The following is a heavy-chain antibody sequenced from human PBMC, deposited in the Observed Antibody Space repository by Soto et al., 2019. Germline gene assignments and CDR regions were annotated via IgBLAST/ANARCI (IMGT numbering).Heavy chain of an antibody. V-gene: IGHV1-18*01. CDR2: ISAYNGNT. D-gene: IGHD5-18*01. CDR1: GYTFTSYG. Sequence: QVQLVQSGAEVKKPGASVKVSCKASGYTFTSYGISWVRQAPGQGLEWMGWISAYNGNTNYAQKLQGRVTMTTDTSTITAYMELRSLRSDDTAVYYCARDGYSYGEGAPNWFDPWGQGTLVTVSS. J-gene: IGHJ5*02. CDR3: ARDGYSYGEGAPNWFDP.